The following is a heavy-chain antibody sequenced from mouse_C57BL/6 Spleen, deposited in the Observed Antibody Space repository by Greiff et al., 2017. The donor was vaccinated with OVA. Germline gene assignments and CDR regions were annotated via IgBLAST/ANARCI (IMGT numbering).Heavy chain of an antibody. V-gene: IGHV5-17*01. J-gene: IGHJ2*01. Sequence: DVKLVESGGGLVKPGGSLKLSCAASGFTFSDYGMHWVRQAPEKGLEWVAYISSGSSTIYYADTVKGRFTISRDNAKNTLFLQMTSLRSEDTAMYYCARGGYGNLDYWGQGTTLTVSS. CDR2: ISSGSSTI. CDR1: GFTFSDYG. D-gene: IGHD2-10*02. CDR3: ARGGYGNLDY.